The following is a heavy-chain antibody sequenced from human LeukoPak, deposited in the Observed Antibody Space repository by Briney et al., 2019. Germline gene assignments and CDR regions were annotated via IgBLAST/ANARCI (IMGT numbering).Heavy chain of an antibody. V-gene: IGHV4-59*01. Sequence: PSETLSLTCTVSGGSISSYYWSWVRQPPGKGLEWIGYIYYSGSTNYNPSLKSRVTISVDTSKNQFSLKLSSVTAADTAVYYCAGEAIGVGATAFDYWGQGTLVTVSS. CDR3: AGEAIGVGATAFDY. D-gene: IGHD1-26*01. J-gene: IGHJ4*02. CDR2: IYYSGST. CDR1: GGSISSYY.